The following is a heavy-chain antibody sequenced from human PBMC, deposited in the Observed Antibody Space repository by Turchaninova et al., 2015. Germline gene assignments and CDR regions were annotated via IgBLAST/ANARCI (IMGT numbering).Heavy chain of an antibody. D-gene: IGHD2-15*01. CDR2: FNHRGIT. V-gene: IGHV4-34*01. J-gene: IGHJ4*02. Sequence: QVQLQQWGAGLLKPSETLSLTCAVYGGSFSGYYWSWIRQPPGKGLEWIGEFNHRGITNYNPSLKSRVPMVVDTSKNQFSLKLSSVSAADTAVYYCARVWRNCSSGSCFPYYFDFWGQGTLVSVSS. CDR3: ARVWRNCSSGSCFPYYFDF. CDR1: GGSFSGYY.